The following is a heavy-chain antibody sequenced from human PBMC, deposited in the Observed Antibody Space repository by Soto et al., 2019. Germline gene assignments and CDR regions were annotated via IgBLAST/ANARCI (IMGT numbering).Heavy chain of an antibody. Sequence: EVQLVESGGGLVQPGGSLRLSCAASGFTLSSYDKHWVRQPPGKGLEWVSAIGPAGDTYYPGSVQGRFTISRDNAKNSLYLQVNTLRAEDTAIYYCATGGWGSSWYEGGSRIDYWGQGTLVTVSS. CDR3: ATGGWGSSWYEGGSRIDY. D-gene: IGHD6-13*01. CDR2: IGPAGDT. J-gene: IGHJ4*02. V-gene: IGHV3-13*01. CDR1: GFTLSSYD.